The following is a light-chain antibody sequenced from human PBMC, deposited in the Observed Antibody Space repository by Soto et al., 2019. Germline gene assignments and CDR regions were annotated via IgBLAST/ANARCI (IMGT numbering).Light chain of an antibody. CDR2: MGS. J-gene: IGKJ5*01. Sequence: DFVMTQSPLSLPVTPGEPASISCRSSQSLLHSNGYTYLNWYLQKPGQSPHLLIYMGSNRASGVPDRFSGSGSGTDFTLKISRVDAEDVGVYYCMQTLRTPFTFGQGTRLEIK. V-gene: IGKV2-28*01. CDR3: MQTLRTPFT. CDR1: QSLLHSNGYTY.